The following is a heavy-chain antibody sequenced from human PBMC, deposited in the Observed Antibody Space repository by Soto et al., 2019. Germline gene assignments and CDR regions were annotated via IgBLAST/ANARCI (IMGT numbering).Heavy chain of an antibody. J-gene: IGHJ4*02. D-gene: IGHD3-10*01. CDR1: GGSISSGGYY. CDR2: IYYGGST. V-gene: IGHV4-31*03. Sequence: ASETLSLTCTVSGGSISSGGYYWSWIRQHPGKGLEWIGYIYYGGSTYYNPSLKSRVTISVDTSRNQFSLKLSSVTAADTAVYYCARGRTMAPEPAGSDYWGQGTLVTVSS. CDR3: ARGRTMAPEPAGSDY.